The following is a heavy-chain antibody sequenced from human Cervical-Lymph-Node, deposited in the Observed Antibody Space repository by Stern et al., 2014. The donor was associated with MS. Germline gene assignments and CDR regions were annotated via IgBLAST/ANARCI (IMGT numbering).Heavy chain of an antibody. V-gene: IGHV6-1*01. D-gene: IGHD4-11*01. CDR3: ARAHVTTVVAAFDY. Sequence: QVQLQQSGPGLVKPSKTLSVTCAISGDSVSSNSAAWNWIRQSPSRGLEWLGRTYYSSKWDNDYAVSVKSRITINPDTSKNQFSLQLNSVTPEDTAVYYCARAHVTTVVAAFDYWGQGTLVIVSS. CDR1: GDSVSSNSAA. CDR2: TYYSSKWDN. J-gene: IGHJ4*02.